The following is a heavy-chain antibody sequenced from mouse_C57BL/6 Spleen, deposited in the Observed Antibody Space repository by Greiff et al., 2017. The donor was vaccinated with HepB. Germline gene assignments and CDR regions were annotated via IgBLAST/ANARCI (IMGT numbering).Heavy chain of an antibody. Sequence: QVQLQQPGAELVKPGASVKMSCKASGYTFTSYWITWVKQRPGQGLEWIGDIYPGSGSTNYNEKFKSKATLTVDTSSSTAYMQLSSLTSEDSAVYYWAREGGGYYYGSSLPFAYWGQGTLVTVSA. D-gene: IGHD1-1*01. V-gene: IGHV1-55*01. CDR3: AREGGGYYYGSSLPFAY. J-gene: IGHJ3*01. CDR1: GYTFTSYW. CDR2: IYPGSGST.